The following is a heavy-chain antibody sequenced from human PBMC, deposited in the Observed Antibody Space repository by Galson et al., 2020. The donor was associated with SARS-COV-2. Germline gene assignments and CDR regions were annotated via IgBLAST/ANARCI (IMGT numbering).Heavy chain of an antibody. V-gene: IGHV3-43*01. J-gene: IGHJ4*02. Sequence: GESLNISCAASGFTFDEYTMHWVRQPPGKGLEWVSLISREGATTYYAPSVKRRYTRSRDNSRNSLYLQMSSLKTEATALYYCARGASGHNVDFGGQGTPVTVSS. CDR3: ARGASGHNVDF. CDR1: GFTFDEYT. CDR2: ISREGATT.